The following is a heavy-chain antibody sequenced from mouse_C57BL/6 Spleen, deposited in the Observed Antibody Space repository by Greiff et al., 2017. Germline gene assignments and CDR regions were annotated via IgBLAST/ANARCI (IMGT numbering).Heavy chain of an antibody. CDR2: IYPGSGST. V-gene: IGHV1-55*01. CDR1: GYPFTSYW. D-gene: IGHD2-1*01. CDR3: ARGVYYGNSGFAY. Sequence: QVQLQPSGAELVKPGASVKMSCKASGYPFTSYWITWVKQRPGQGLEWIGDIYPGSGSTNYNEKFKGKATLTVDTSSSTAYMQLSSLTSEDAAVYYCARGVYYGNSGFAYWGQGTLVTVSA. J-gene: IGHJ3*01.